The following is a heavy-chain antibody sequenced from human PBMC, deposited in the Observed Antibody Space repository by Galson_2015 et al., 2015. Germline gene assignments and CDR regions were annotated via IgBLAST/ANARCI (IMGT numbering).Heavy chain of an antibody. CDR2: INPSGGST. V-gene: IGHV1-46*01. D-gene: IGHD2-2*02. CDR3: ARGYCSSTSCYTGNVWFDP. Sequence: SVKVSCKASGYTFTSYYMHWVRQAPGQGLEWMGIINPSGGSTSYAQKFQGRVTMTRDTSTSTVYMELSSLRSEDTAVYYCARGYCSSTSCYTGNVWFDPWGQGTLVTVSS. J-gene: IGHJ5*02. CDR1: GYTFTSYY.